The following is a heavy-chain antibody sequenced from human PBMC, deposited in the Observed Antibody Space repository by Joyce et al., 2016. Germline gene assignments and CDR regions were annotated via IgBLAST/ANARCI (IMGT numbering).Heavy chain of an antibody. V-gene: IGHV3-74*01. CDR3: GSVFEY. J-gene: IGHJ4*02. CDR2: VNCDGSGT. Sequence: EVQLVESGGGLLQPGGSLRLSCAASGFTFTNYWMHWVRQAPGKGRVWVARVNCDGSGTSYADSVKGRLTISRDNAKNMGYLQMNSLRIEDTAVYYCGSVFEYWGRGALVTVSS. CDR1: GFTFTNYW.